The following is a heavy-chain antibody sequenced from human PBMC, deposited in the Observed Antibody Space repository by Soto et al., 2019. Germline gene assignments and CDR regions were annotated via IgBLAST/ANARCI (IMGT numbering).Heavy chain of an antibody. V-gene: IGHV4-31*03. J-gene: IGHJ4*02. CDR3: AAGEASSRNLAPYYLDF. CDR1: GGSISSGGYY. D-gene: IGHD6-13*01. CDR2: IYYSGTT. Sequence: PSETLSLTCTVSGGSISSGGYYWSWIRQHPGKGLEWIGYIYYSGTTYYNPSLKSRVTISVDTSKNQFSLKLLSVTTADTAVYFCAAGEASSRNLAPYYLDFWGQGTLVTVSS.